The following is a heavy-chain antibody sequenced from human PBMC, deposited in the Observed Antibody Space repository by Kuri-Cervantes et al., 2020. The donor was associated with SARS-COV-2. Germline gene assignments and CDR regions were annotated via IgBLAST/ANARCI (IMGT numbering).Heavy chain of an antibody. CDR2: IKEEGSEG. V-gene: IGHV3-7*03. Sequence: GGSLRLSCAASGFTFSSYRMTWVRQAPGKGLEWVANIKEEGSEGNYVESVKGRFTISRDNPKNTLYLQMNSLRAEDTAIYYCERGGGGYSGYEEYWGQGTLVTVSS. D-gene: IGHD5-12*01. J-gene: IGHJ4*02. CDR1: GFTFSSYR. CDR3: ERGGGGYSGYEEY.